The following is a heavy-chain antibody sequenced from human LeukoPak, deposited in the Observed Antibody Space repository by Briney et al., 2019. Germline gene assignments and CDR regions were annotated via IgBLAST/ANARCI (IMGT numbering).Heavy chain of an antibody. Sequence: GGSLRLSCSASGFTFSSYAMHTARQAPGKGLEYVSVISSNGGSTYYADSVKGRFTISRGNSKNTLYLQMSSLRAEDTAVYYCVKTLISVAGAGAFDIWGQGTMVTVSS. J-gene: IGHJ3*02. CDR1: GFTFSSYA. V-gene: IGHV3-64D*09. D-gene: IGHD6-19*01. CDR2: ISSNGGST. CDR3: VKTLISVAGAGAFDI.